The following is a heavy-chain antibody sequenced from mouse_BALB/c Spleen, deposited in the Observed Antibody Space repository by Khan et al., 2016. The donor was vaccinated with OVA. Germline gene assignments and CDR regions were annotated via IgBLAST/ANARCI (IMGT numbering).Heavy chain of an antibody. J-gene: IGHJ3*01. CDR2: ILPGSDSP. CDR3: ARQGGGYFSWFAY. D-gene: IGHD2-3*01. V-gene: IGHV1-9*01. Sequence: QVQLQQSGTELLKPGASVKISCKATGYTFSSYWIEWIKQRSGHGLEWIGEILPGSDSPNYNEKFMGKATLTADTSSNTAYMQLSSLTSEDSAVYYCARQGGGYFSWFAYCGQGTLVTVSA. CDR1: GYTFSSYW.